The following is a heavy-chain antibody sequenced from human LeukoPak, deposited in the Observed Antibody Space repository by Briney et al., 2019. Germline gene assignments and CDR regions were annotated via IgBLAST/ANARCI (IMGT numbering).Heavy chain of an antibody. CDR3: ARGPRVGAAGFVSYHYIDV. D-gene: IGHD1-26*01. CDR2: ISYDGSKK. CDR1: GFTFSSYA. Sequence: PGGSLRLSWAASGFTFSSYAMHWVRQAPGKGLEWVAIISYDGSKKNYADSVKGRFTISRDSSKNSLYLQMNSLRAEDTAVYYCARGPRVGAAGFVSYHYIDVWGKGTTVTVSS. J-gene: IGHJ6*03. V-gene: IGHV3-30*04.